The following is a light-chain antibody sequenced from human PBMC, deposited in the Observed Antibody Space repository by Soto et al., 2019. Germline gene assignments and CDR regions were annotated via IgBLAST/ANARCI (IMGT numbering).Light chain of an antibody. Sequence: QSALTQPPSVSGSPGQSVTISCTGTERDVGGYNYVSWYQQHPGKAPKLMIYEVSNRPSGVSNRFSGSKSGNTASLTISGLQAEDEADYYCSSYTSSSTSLVFGGGTKLTVL. CDR1: ERDVGGYNY. J-gene: IGLJ2*01. CDR3: SSYTSSSTSLV. CDR2: EVS. V-gene: IGLV2-14*01.